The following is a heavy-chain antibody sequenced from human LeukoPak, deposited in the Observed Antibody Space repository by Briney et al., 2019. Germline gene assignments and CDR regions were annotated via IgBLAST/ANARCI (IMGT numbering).Heavy chain of an antibody. CDR2: IYYSGST. CDR3: ARHSDTYYDFWSGYYPPPPFDY. D-gene: IGHD3-3*01. Sequence: SETLSLTCTVSGGSISSSSYYWGWIRQPPGKGLEWIVSIYYSGSTYYNPSLKSRVTISVDTSKNQFSLKLSSVTAADTAVYYCARHSDTYYDFWSGYYPPPPFDYWGQGTLVTVSS. V-gene: IGHV4-39*01. J-gene: IGHJ4*02. CDR1: GGSISSSSYY.